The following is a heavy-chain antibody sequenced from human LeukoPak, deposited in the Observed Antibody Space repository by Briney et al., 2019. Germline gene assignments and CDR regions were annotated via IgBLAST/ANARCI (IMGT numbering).Heavy chain of an antibody. CDR3: ARGDYGDLY. CDR1: GFTFSSYA. Sequence: PGGSLRLSCAASGFTFSSYAMSWVRQAPGKGLEWVSAISGSGGSTYYADSEKGRFTISRDNSKNTLYLQVNSLRAEDTAVYYCARGDYGDLYWGQGTLVTVSS. D-gene: IGHD4-17*01. J-gene: IGHJ4*02. CDR2: ISGSGGST. V-gene: IGHV3-23*01.